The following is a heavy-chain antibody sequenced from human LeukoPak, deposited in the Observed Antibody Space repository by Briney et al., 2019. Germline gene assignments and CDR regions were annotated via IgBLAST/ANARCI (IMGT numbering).Heavy chain of an antibody. V-gene: IGHV3-7*04. CDR1: GFTFSSYW. Sequence: PGGSLRLSCAASGFTFSSYWMNWVRQAPGKGLEWVANIKQDGSEKYDVDSVKGRLTISRDNAKNSLYLQMNSLRAEDTAVYYCARAYSSGWFQAGYWGQGTLVTVSS. D-gene: IGHD6-19*01. J-gene: IGHJ4*02. CDR3: ARAYSSGWFQAGY. CDR2: IKQDGSEK.